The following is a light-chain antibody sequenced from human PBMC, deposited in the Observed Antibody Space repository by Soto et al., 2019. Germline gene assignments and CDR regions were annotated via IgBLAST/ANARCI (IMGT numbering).Light chain of an antibody. CDR1: SSDVGGYNY. J-gene: IGLJ2*01. CDR3: SSYTLGGVV. V-gene: IGLV2-14*01. Sequence: QSALTQPASVSGSPGQSIAISCTGTSSDVGGYNYVSWYQQHPGKAPKLMIYEVTNRPSGVSNRFSGSKSGNTASLTISGLQAEDEADYYCSSYTLGGVVFGGGTTLTVL. CDR2: EVT.